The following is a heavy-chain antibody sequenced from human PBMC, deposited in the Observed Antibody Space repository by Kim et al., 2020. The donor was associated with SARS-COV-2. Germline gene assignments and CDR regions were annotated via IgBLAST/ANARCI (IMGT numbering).Heavy chain of an antibody. D-gene: IGHD3-10*01. CDR3: ARRGETYYYGSGSRRHAF. V-gene: IGHV4-34*01. Sequence: SETLSLTCAVYGGSFSGYYWSWIRQPPGKWLEWIGEINHSGSTNYNPSLKSRVTISVDTSKNQFSLKLSSVTAADTAVYYCARRGETYYYGSGSRRHAF. CDR1: GGSFSGYY. J-gene: IGHJ3*01. CDR2: INHSGST.